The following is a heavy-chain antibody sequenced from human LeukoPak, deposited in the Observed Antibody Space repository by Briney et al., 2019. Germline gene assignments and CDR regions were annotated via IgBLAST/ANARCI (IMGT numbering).Heavy chain of an antibody. CDR2: LKQDGSEK. D-gene: IGHD3-10*01. Sequence: GGSLRLSCAASGFTFSAYWMSWVRQAPGKGLEWVANLKQDGSEKYYVDSVKGRFTISRDNSKNTLYLQMNSLRAEDTAVYYCAKDPGPGGSYFSWNDYWGQGTLVTVSS. CDR3: AKDPGPGGSYFSWNDY. CDR1: GFTFSAYW. J-gene: IGHJ4*02. V-gene: IGHV3-7*03.